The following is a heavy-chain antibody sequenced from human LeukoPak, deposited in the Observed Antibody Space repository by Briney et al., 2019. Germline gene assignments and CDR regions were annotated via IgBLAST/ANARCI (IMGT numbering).Heavy chain of an antibody. Sequence: SETLSLTCTVSGGSLSSSSYYWGWLRQPPGRGVEWVGSIYYSGTTYYTPSLKSRVPISVATSKNQFSLKLSSVTAADTAVYYCARHPYSSYSGWVNSYYYYGMDVWGQGTTVTVSS. CDR1: GGSLSSSSYY. CDR3: ARHPYSSYSGWVNSYYYYGMDV. CDR2: IYYSGTT. J-gene: IGHJ6*02. D-gene: IGHD4-11*01. V-gene: IGHV4-39*01.